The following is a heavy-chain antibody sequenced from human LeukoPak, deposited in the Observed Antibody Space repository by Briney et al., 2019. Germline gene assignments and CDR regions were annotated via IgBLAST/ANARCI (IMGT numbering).Heavy chain of an antibody. D-gene: IGHD3-10*01. V-gene: IGHV3-33*01. Sequence: GGSLRLSCAASGFTFSSYGMHWVRQAPGKGLEWVAVIWYDGSNKYYADSVKGRFTISRDNSKNTLYLQMNSLRAEDTAVYYCARVRFGELVDYWGQGTLVTVSS. CDR3: ARVRFGELVDY. CDR1: GFTFSSYG. CDR2: IWYDGSNK. J-gene: IGHJ4*02.